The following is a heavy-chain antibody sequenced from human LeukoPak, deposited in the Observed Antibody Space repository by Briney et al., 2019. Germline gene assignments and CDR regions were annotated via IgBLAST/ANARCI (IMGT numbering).Heavy chain of an antibody. V-gene: IGHV3-23*01. CDR3: AKEAIRISMVSQH. Sequence: GGSQRLSCAASGFIFSSYAMSWVRQPPGKGREWVSSISESGGGTYYADSVKGRFTISRDNSKNTLYLQMSSLRAEDTAVYYCAKEAIRISMVSQHWGQGTLVTVSS. CDR2: ISESGGGT. D-gene: IGHD3-3*02. J-gene: IGHJ1*01. CDR1: GFIFSSYA.